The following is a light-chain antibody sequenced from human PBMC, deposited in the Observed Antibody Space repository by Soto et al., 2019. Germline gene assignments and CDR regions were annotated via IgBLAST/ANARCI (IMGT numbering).Light chain of an antibody. Sequence: VVLTQSPLSLPVTLGQPASISCRSSQSLVSSDGNTYLNWFHQRPGQSPRRLIYMVSSRDSGVPDRFSGSGSGTDFTLKISRVEAEDVGVYYCMQGTHWPFSLGPGTKVDVK. V-gene: IGKV2-30*01. CDR3: MQGTHWPFS. CDR2: MVS. J-gene: IGKJ3*01. CDR1: QSLVSSDGNTY.